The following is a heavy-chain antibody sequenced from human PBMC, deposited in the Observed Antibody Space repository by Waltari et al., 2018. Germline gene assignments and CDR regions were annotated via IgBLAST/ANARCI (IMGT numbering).Heavy chain of an antibody. J-gene: IGHJ4*02. CDR1: GFVFGSYA. D-gene: IGHD1-7*01. CDR2: VSAKGDFT. V-gene: IGHV3-23*01. CDR3: ARYISRGRELMS. Sequence: EVQLLESGGGLVQPGGSLRLSCVASGFVFGSYAMTWVRQAPGKGLEGVAGVSAKGDFTNYADSVKGRFTISRDNSKNTLYLQMNSLRVEDAALYYCARYISRGRELMSWGQGTLVTVSS.